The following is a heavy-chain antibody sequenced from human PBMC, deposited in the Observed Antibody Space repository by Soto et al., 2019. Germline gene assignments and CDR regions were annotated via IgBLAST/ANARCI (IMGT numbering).Heavy chain of an antibody. CDR2: IKEDGSDK. V-gene: IGHV3-7*01. Sequence: GGSLRLSCVASGFTFNTYWMSWVRQAPGKGLEWVANIKEDGSDKYYVDSVKGRFTISRDNAKNLLYLQMNSLGAGDPAMYYCARFTRGSSGDYWGQGSLVTVSS. CDR1: GFTFNTYW. D-gene: IGHD6-25*01. CDR3: ARFTRGSSGDY. J-gene: IGHJ4*02.